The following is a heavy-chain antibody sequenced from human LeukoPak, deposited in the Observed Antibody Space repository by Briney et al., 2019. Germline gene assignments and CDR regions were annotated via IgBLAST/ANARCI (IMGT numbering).Heavy chain of an antibody. V-gene: IGHV1-2*02. CDR3: ARGRTMDGSTPPFEI. CDR1: GYTFTGYF. Sequence: ASVKVSCKASGYTFTGYFMHWVRQAPGQGLEWMGWISPNSGGTNYAQKFQGRVTMTRDTSISTAYMEFTSLGSDDTAVYYCARGRTMDGSTPPFEIWGQGTMVTVSS. CDR2: ISPNSGGT. J-gene: IGHJ3*02. D-gene: IGHD4/OR15-4a*01.